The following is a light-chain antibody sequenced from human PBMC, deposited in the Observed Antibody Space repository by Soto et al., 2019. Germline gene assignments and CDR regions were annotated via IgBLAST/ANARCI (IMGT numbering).Light chain of an antibody. J-gene: IGKJ2*01. V-gene: IGKV3-11*01. CDR2: DAF. CDR3: QHRSNWPPYT. Sequence: EIVLTQSPATLSLSPGERATLSCRASQSVTNSLAWYQQKSGQAPRLLIYDAFNRANGIPARFSGSGSETEFTLTISSLEPEDFAVYYCQHRSNWPPYTFGPGTKLEIK. CDR1: QSVTNS.